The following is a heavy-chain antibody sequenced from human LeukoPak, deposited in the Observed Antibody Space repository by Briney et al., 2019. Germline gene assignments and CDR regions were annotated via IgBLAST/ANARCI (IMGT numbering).Heavy chain of an antibody. CDR3: AKTLTGYLVALWFDP. CDR1: GFTFDDYA. D-gene: IGHD2-8*02. CDR2: ISGDGGST. Sequence: PGGSLRLSCAASGFTFDDYAMHWVRQAPGKGLEWVSLISGDGGSTYYADSVKGRFTIPRDNSKNSLYLQMNSLRTEDTALYYCAKTLTGYLVALWFDPWGQGTLVTVSS. V-gene: IGHV3-43*02. J-gene: IGHJ5*02.